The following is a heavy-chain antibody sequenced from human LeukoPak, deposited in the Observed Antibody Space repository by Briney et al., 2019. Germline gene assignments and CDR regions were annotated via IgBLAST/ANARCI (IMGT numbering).Heavy chain of an antibody. J-gene: IGHJ4*02. V-gene: IGHV4-4*02. D-gene: IGHD3-22*01. CDR3: ARKTYYDSSGIDY. CDR1: GGSISSSNW. CDR2: IYHSGST. Sequence: KASGTLSLICAVSGGSISSSNWWSWVRQPPGKGLEWIGEIYHSGSTNYNPSLKSRVTISVDKSKNQFSLKLSSVTAADTAVYYCARKTYYDSSGIDYWGQGTLVTVSS.